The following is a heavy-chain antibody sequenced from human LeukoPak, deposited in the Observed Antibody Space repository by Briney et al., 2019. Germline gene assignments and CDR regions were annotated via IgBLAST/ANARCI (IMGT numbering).Heavy chain of an antibody. CDR3: ARLYYDFWSGYYHTQYFDY. J-gene: IGHJ4*02. V-gene: IGHV1-69*13. CDR1: GGTFSSYA. D-gene: IGHD3-3*01. CDR2: IIPIFGTA. Sequence: GASVKVSCKASGGTFSSYAISWVRQAPGQGLEWMGGIIPIFGTANYAQKFQGRVTITADESTSTAYMELSSLRSEDTAVYYCARLYYDFWSGYYHTQYFDYWGQRTLVTVSS.